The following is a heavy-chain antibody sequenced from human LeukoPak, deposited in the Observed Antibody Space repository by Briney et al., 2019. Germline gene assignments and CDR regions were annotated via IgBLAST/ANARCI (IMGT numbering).Heavy chain of an antibody. V-gene: IGHV1-2*02. CDR2: INPNSGGT. Sequence: ASVTVSCTAYGYTFTVYYIHWVRQAPGQGLQWMGWINPNSGGTDYAQKFHGRVTMTRDTSISTAYMELSSLRSDDTAVYYCAPGAGVAMPGQQYYFDYWGQGTLVTVSS. CDR3: APGAGVAMPGQQYYFDY. D-gene: IGHD6-19*01. CDR1: GYTFTVYY. J-gene: IGHJ4*02.